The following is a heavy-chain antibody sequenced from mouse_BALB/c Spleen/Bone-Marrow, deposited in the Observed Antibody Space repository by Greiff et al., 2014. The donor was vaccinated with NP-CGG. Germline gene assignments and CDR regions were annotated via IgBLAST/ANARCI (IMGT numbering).Heavy chain of an antibody. CDR1: GFSLTSYG. Sequence: VMLVESGPGLVAPSQSLSITCTVSGFSLTSYGVHWVRQPPGKVLEWLGVIWAGGSTTYNSALMSRLSISKDNSKSQVFLKMNSLQTDDTAMYYCARGSDYEGAMDYWGQGTSVTVSS. CDR2: IWAGGST. J-gene: IGHJ4*01. V-gene: IGHV2-9*02. D-gene: IGHD2-13*01. CDR3: ARGSDYEGAMDY.